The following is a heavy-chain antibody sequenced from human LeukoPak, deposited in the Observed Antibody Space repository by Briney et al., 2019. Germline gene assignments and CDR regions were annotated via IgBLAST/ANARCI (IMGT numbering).Heavy chain of an antibody. D-gene: IGHD5-24*01. J-gene: IGHJ5*02. Sequence: ASVKVSCKASGGTFSSYAISWVRQAPGQGLEWMGGIIPIFGTANYAQKFQGRVTITADESTSTAYMELSSLRSEDTAVYYCARGRDGYNYWFDPWGQGTLVTVSS. CDR2: IIPIFGTA. CDR3: ARGRDGYNYWFDP. V-gene: IGHV1-69*13. CDR1: GGTFSSYA.